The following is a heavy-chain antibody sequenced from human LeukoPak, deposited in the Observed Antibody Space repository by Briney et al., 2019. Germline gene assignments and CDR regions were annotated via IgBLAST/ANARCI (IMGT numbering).Heavy chain of an antibody. J-gene: IGHJ4*02. Sequence: GGSLRISCAGSGFTFSSYLMHWVRQAPGKGLVWVSRINSDGSSTSYADSVKGRFTISRDNAKNTLYLQMNSLRAEDTAVYYCARVTGVAFDYWGQGTLVTVSS. CDR2: INSDGSST. CDR1: GFTFSSYL. CDR3: ARVTGVAFDY. V-gene: IGHV3-74*01. D-gene: IGHD3-3*01.